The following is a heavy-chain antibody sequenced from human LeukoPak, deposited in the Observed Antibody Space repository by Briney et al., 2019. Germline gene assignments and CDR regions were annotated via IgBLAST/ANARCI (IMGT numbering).Heavy chain of an antibody. Sequence: GGSLRLSSAAPGFIFNAYRMRWVRQAPNKGLEWVANINEVGSEVYYLDSVKGRFTISRDNAKNSLYLQMNSLRAADTAAYSCATGVYYIDNWGEGTLVTVSS. D-gene: IGHD2-8*01. V-gene: IGHV3-7*01. CDR2: INEVGSEV. CDR1: GFIFNAYR. J-gene: IGHJ4*02. CDR3: ATGVYYIDN.